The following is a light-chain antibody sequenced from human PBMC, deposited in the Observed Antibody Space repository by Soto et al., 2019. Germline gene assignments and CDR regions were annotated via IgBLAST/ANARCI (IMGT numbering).Light chain of an antibody. V-gene: IGKV3-11*01. CDR2: DAS. J-gene: IGKJ4*01. CDR3: QQRVNWPPT. Sequence: EIVLTQSPATLSLSPGARATLSCRAGQSLSAYLAWYQQRPGQAPRLLIFDASNRATGVPDRFSGGGSGTDFTLIISSLEPEDFAVYYCQQRVNWPPTFGGGTKVEI. CDR1: QSLSAY.